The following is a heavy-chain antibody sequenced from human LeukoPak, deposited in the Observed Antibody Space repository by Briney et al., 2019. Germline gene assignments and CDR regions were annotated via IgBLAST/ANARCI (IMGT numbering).Heavy chain of an antibody. CDR2: INHSRST. J-gene: IGHJ4*02. Sequence: SETLSLTFAVYGGAFSGYYWSWIRQPPGKGLEWIGEINHSRSTNYNPSLKSLVTISVDTSNNQFSLKLSSVTAADTAVYYCARDYGDYGNDYWGQGTLVTVSS. CDR3: ARDYGDYGNDY. CDR1: GGAFSGYY. V-gene: IGHV4-34*01. D-gene: IGHD4-17*01.